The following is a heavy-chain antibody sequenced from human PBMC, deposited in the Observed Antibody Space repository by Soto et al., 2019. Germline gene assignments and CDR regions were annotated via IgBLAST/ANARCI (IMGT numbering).Heavy chain of an antibody. V-gene: IGHV4-31*03. J-gene: IGHJ4*02. D-gene: IGHD4-17*01. CDR2: IYYSGST. CDR1: GDSISSGGHY. CDR3: ARKATVTTCFDY. Sequence: QVQLQESGPGLVKPSQTLSLTYTVSGDSISSGGHYWSWIRQHRGKGLEWIGYIYYSGSTYYNPSLKSRVTISVDTSKNQFSLKLSSVTAADTAVYYCARKATVTTCFDYWGQGTLVTVSS.